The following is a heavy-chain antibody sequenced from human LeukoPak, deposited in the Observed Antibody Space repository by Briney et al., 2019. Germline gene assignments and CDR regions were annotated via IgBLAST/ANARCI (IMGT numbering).Heavy chain of an antibody. CDR2: ISSSGSTI. CDR1: GFTFSDYY. Sequence: PGGSLRLSCAASGFTFSDYYMSWIRQAPGKGLEWVSYISSSGSTIYYADSVKGRFTISRDNAKNSLYLQMNSLRAEDTAVYYCARDHQFQMYYFDYWGQGTLVTVSS. V-gene: IGHV3-11*04. CDR3: ARDHQFQMYYFDY. D-gene: IGHD2-2*01. J-gene: IGHJ4*02.